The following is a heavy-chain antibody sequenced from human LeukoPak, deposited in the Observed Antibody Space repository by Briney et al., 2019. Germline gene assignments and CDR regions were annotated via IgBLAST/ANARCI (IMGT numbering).Heavy chain of an antibody. CDR3: ARMAGLSWFDP. J-gene: IGHJ5*02. D-gene: IGHD5-24*01. CDR1: GFTFSNYW. V-gene: IGHV3-7*01. Sequence: PGGSLRLSCAASGFTFSNYWMSWVRQAPGKGLEWVANIKEDGSEKYCVDSVKGRFTISRDNAKNSLYLQMNSLRAEDTAVYYCARMAGLSWFDPWGQGTLVTVSS. CDR2: IKEDGSEK.